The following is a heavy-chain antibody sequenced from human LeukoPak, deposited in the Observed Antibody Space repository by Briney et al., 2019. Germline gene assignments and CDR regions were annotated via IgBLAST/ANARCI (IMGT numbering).Heavy chain of an antibody. V-gene: IGHV3-23*01. CDR3: AKGSGWLNWFDP. CDR1: EFTFSIYA. Sequence: GGSLRLSCAASEFTFSIYAMSWVRQAPGKGLEWVSSITSAGENTFYTGSVKGRFTISRDNSKNTLYLQMNSLRAEDTAVYYCAKGSGWLNWFDPWGQGTLVTVSS. J-gene: IGHJ5*02. D-gene: IGHD6-19*01. CDR2: ITSAGENT.